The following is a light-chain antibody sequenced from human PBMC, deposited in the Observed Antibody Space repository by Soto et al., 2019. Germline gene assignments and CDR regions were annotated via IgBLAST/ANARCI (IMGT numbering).Light chain of an antibody. CDR2: DAS. CDR3: QQFNSYLASIT. J-gene: IGKJ5*01. V-gene: IGKV1-13*02. Sequence: AIQLTQSPSSLSASVGDRVTITCQASQGISSALAWYQQKPGKAPKLLIYDASSLESGVPSRFSGSGSGTDFTLTISSLQPEDFATYYCQQFNSYLASITFGQGTRLEIK. CDR1: QGISSA.